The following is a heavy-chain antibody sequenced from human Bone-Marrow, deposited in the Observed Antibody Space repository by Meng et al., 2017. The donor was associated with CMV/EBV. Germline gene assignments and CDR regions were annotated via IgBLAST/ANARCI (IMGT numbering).Heavy chain of an antibody. CDR1: GFSVSNNY. V-gene: IGHV3-66*02. J-gene: IGHJ4*02. Sequence: GEFPKISCAASGFSVSNNYMTWVRQAPGKGLEWVSVIYRGGSTSYADSVKGRFTISRDNSKNTLYLQMNSLRAEDTAVYYCTTENSSSSQYWGQGTLVTVSS. CDR2: IYRGGST. CDR3: TTENSSSSQY. D-gene: IGHD6-6*01.